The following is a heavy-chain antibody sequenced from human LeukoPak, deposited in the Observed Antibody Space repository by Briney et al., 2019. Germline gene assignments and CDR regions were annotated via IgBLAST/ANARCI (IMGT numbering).Heavy chain of an antibody. Sequence: GASVKVSCKASGYTFTGYYMHWVRQAPGQGLEWMGWINPNSGGTNYAQKFQGRVTMTRDTSISTAYMELSRLRSDDTAVYYCARAYYYDSSGYYPHFDHWGQGTLVTVSS. V-gene: IGHV1-2*02. D-gene: IGHD3-22*01. CDR3: ARAYYYDSSGYYPHFDH. CDR2: INPNSGGT. J-gene: IGHJ4*02. CDR1: GYTFTGYY.